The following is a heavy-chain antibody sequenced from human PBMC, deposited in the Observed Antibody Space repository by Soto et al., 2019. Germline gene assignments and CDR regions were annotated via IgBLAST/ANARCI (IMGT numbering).Heavy chain of an antibody. J-gene: IGHJ6*02. V-gene: IGHV1-18*01. D-gene: IGHD6-13*01. Sequence: ASVKVSCKASGYTFTSYGISWVRQAPGQGLEWMGWISAYNGNTNYAQKLQGRVTMTTDTSTSTAYMELRSLRSDDTAVYYCARDGGGAAGTENYSSYGMDVWGQGPTVTVSS. CDR2: ISAYNGNT. CDR3: ARDGGGAAGTENYSSYGMDV. CDR1: GYTFTSYG.